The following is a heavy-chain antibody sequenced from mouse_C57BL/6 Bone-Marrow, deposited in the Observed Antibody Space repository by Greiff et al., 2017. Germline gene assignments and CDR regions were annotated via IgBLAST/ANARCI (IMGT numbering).Heavy chain of an antibody. CDR3: SRSTMVTTHYYAMDY. CDR2: IYPRSGNT. D-gene: IGHD2-2*01. J-gene: IGHJ4*01. Sequence: VKLQESGAELARPGASVKLSCKASGYTFTSYGISWVKQRTGQGLEWIGEIYPRSGNTYYNEKFKGKATLTADKSSSTAYMELRSLTSEDSAVYFCSRSTMVTTHYYAMDYGGQGTSVTVSA. V-gene: IGHV1-81*01. CDR1: GYTFTSYG.